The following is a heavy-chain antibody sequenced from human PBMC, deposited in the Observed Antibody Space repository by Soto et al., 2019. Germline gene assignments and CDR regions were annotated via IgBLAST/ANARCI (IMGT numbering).Heavy chain of an antibody. CDR3: PREDWVVPAAILGPFDY. CDR1: GFTFSDYY. Sequence: PGGSLRLSCAASGFTFSDYYMSWIRQAPGKGLEGVSYISSSGSTIYYADSVKGRFTISRDNAKNSLYLQMNSLRAEDTAVYYCPREDWVVPAAILGPFDYWGQGTLVTVSS. J-gene: IGHJ4*02. V-gene: IGHV3-11*01. D-gene: IGHD2-2*02. CDR2: ISSSGSTI.